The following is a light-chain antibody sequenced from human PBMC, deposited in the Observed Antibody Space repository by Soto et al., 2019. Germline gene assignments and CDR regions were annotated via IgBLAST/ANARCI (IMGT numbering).Light chain of an antibody. J-gene: IGKJ5*01. V-gene: IGKV4-1*01. CDR2: WAS. CDR1: QSVLYSSANKDY. CDR3: QQYHSTPIT. Sequence: DIVMTQSPDSLAVSLGERASINCTSSQSVLYSSANKDYIAWYQQKPGQPHKLLIYWASTRQSGVPERFSGSGSGTDFTLTITSLQAGDVAVYYCQQYHSTPITFGQGTRLEIK.